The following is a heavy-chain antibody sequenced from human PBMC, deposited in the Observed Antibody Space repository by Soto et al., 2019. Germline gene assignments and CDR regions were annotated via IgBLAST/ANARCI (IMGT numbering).Heavy chain of an antibody. V-gene: IGHV4-59*08. CDR3: ARRWGRTFDY. D-gene: IGHD7-27*01. Sequence: SETLSLTCTVSGGSISSYYCSWIRQPPGKGLEWIGYIYYSGSTNYNPSLKSRVTISVDTSKNQFSLKLSSVTAADTAVYYCARRWGRTFDYWGQGTLVTVSS. J-gene: IGHJ4*02. CDR2: IYYSGST. CDR1: GGSISSYY.